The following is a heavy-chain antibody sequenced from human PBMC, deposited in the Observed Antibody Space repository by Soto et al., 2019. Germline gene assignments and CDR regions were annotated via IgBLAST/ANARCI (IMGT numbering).Heavy chain of an antibody. D-gene: IGHD4-17*01. Sequence: QVQLQESGPGLVKPSQTLSLTCTVSGGSIRSGDYYWSWIRQPPGKGLEWIGYIYYSGSTYYNPSLKSRVTISVDTSKNQFSLKLSSVTAADTAVYYCARADFTVTTAFDIWGQGTMVTVSS. CDR2: IYYSGST. CDR3: ARADFTVTTAFDI. J-gene: IGHJ3*02. CDR1: GGSIRSGDYY. V-gene: IGHV4-30-4*01.